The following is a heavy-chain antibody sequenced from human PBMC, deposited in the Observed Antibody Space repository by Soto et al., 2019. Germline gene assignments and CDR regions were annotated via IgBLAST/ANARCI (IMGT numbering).Heavy chain of an antibody. CDR1: GGSFSGYY. CDR2: INHSGST. Sequence: ETLSLTCAVYGGSFSGYYWSWIRQPPGKGLEWIGEINHSGSTNYNPSLKSRVTISVDTSKNQFSLKLSSVTAADTAVYYCARVGRSSSWQRYGMDVWGQGTTVTVSS. D-gene: IGHD6-13*01. V-gene: IGHV4-34*01. CDR3: ARVGRSSSWQRYGMDV. J-gene: IGHJ6*02.